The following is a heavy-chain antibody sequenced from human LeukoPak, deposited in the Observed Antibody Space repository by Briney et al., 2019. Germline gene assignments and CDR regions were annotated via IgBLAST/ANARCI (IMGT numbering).Heavy chain of an antibody. Sequence: GGSLRLSCAASGFTFSTYWMHWVRQAPGKGLVWVSRLNTDGIATYYADSVKGRFTISRDNAKNTLYLQMHSLRAEDTAVYYCARATGGPYCGGDCPRPYYFDYWGQGTLVTVSS. CDR2: LNTDGIAT. V-gene: IGHV3-74*01. CDR3: ARATGGPYCGGDCPRPYYFDY. J-gene: IGHJ4*02. D-gene: IGHD2-21*02. CDR1: GFTFSTYW.